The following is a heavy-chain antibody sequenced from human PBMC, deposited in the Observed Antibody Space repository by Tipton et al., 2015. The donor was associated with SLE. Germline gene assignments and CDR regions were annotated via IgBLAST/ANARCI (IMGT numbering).Heavy chain of an antibody. D-gene: IGHD1-26*01. V-gene: IGHV4-61*02. CDR2: IYAWGST. J-gene: IGHJ4*02. CDR3: ARGSRVEEELDY. Sequence: TLSLTCTVSGGSISSTNYFWNWIRQPAGKTLEWIGRIYAWGSTDYNPSLRSRVAMSLDTSKNQFSLRLKTVTAADTAVYYCARGSRVEEELDYWGQGTLVTVSS. CDR1: GGSISSTNYF.